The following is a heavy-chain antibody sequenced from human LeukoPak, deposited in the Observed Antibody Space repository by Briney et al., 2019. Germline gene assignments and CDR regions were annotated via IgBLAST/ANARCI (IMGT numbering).Heavy chain of an antibody. CDR2: IYRSGST. D-gene: IGHD2-15*01. CDR1: GYFISSGYY. V-gene: IGHV4-38-2*02. Sequence: SETLSLTCSVSGYFISSGYYWGWIRLSPGKGLEWIGSIYRSGSTDYNPSLKSRVTISVDTSKNQFSLKLSSVTAADTAVYYCALGYCSGGSCYGGFDPWGQGTLVTVSS. CDR3: ALGYCSGGSCYGGFDP. J-gene: IGHJ5*02.